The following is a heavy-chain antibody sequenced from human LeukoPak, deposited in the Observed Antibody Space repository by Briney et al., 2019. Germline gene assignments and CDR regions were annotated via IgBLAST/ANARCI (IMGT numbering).Heavy chain of an antibody. J-gene: IGHJ4*02. CDR2: INPNSGGT. CDR3: ARGFRPDEVSQGQFFDY. V-gene: IGHV1-2*02. CDR1: GYTFTGYY. D-gene: IGHD5-24*01. Sequence: VASVKVSCKASGYTFTGYYMHWVRQAPGQGLEWMGWINPNSGGTNYAQKFQGRVTMTRDMSTSTVYMELSSLRSEDTAVYYCARGFRPDEVSQGQFFDYWGQGTLVTVSS.